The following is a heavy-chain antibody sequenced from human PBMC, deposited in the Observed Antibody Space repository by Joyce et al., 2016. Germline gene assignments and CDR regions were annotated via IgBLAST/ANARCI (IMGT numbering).Heavy chain of an antibody. D-gene: IGHD3/OR15-3a*01. CDR1: VASIHRSNYF. Sequence: QLQLQESGPGLVKPSETLSLTCSVSVASIHRSNYFWGWIRQSPGKGLEWIGNFYYTGRTQYNPSLKSRVSISVDTSKNQFFLKLRSVTAADSAVYYCARILFKINYDFLNYFDYWGQGTLVTVSS. V-gene: IGHV4-39*07. CDR3: ARILFKINYDFLNYFDY. CDR2: FYYTGRT. J-gene: IGHJ4*02.